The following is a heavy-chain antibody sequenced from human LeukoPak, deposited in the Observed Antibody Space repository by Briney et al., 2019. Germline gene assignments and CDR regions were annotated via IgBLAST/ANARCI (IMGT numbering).Heavy chain of an antibody. CDR1: GYTFTSYG. V-gene: IGHV1-18*01. CDR3: ARDQGYCSSTSCYRALPFDY. Sequence: ASVKVSCKASGYTFTSYGISWVRQAPGQGLEWMGWISAYNGNTNYAQKLQGRVTMTTDTSTSTAYMELRSLRSDDTAVYYCARDQGYCSSTSCYRALPFDYWGQGTLVTVSS. D-gene: IGHD2-2*02. J-gene: IGHJ4*02. CDR2: ISAYNGNT.